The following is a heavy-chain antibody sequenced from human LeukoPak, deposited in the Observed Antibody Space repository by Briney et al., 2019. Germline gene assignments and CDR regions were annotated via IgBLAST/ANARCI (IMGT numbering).Heavy chain of an antibody. CDR3: ARGFGELFGTAMDV. V-gene: IGHV1-2*04. Sequence: ASVKVSCKASGYTLTGYYMHWVRQAPGQGLEWMGWINPNSGGTNYAQKFQGWVTMTRDTSISTAYMELSRLRSDDTAVYYCARGFGELFGTAMDVWGQGTTVTVSS. CDR2: INPNSGGT. CDR1: GYTLTGYY. D-gene: IGHD3-10*01. J-gene: IGHJ6*02.